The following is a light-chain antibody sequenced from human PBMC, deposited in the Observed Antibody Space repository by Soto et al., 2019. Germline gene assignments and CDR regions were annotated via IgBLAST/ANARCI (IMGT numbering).Light chain of an antibody. CDR2: ATS. CDR1: QSGSSSY. Sequence: EIVWTQSPGTLSLSPGERATLSCRASQSGSSSYLAWYQQKPGQAPRLLIYATSNRATGIPDRFSGSGSGTDFALTITRLEPEDFAVYYCQQYGSSWTFGQGTKVEIK. V-gene: IGKV3-20*01. CDR3: QQYGSSWT. J-gene: IGKJ1*01.